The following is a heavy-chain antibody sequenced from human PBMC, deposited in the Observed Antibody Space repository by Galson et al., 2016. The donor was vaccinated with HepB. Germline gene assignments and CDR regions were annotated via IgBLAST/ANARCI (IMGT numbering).Heavy chain of an antibody. CDR3: ARVRDEYNSGWHVNDY. D-gene: IGHD6-19*01. J-gene: IGHJ4*02. CDR1: GFTFSNHA. Sequence: SLRLSCAASGFTFSNHAMHWVRQAPGKGLEYVSTIGSREDSTYYGNSVKGRFIISRDNSKNTLYLQMSSLRPDDTAVYYCARVRDEYNSGWHVNDYWGQGIMVTVSS. CDR2: IGSREDST. V-gene: IGHV3-64*01.